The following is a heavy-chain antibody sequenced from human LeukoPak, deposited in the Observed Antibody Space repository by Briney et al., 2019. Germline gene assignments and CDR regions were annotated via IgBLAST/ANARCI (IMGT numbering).Heavy chain of an antibody. CDR3: ARDTAQYDILTGYYTPYYYGMDV. V-gene: IGHV1-2*02. CDR1: GYTFTGYY. CDR2: INPNSGGT. Sequence: ASVKVSCTASGYTFTGYYMHWVRQAPGQGLEWMGWINPNSGGTNYAQKFQGRVTMTRDTSISTAYMELSRLRSDDTAVYYCARDTAQYDILTGYYTPYYYGMDVWGQGTTVTVSS. J-gene: IGHJ6*02. D-gene: IGHD3-9*01.